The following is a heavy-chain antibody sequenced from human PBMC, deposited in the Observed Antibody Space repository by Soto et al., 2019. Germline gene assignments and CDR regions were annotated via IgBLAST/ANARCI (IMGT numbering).Heavy chain of an antibody. CDR2: LYHRGSP. CDR1: GGSISSGGYS. D-gene: IGHD2-2*01. V-gene: IGHV4-30-2*01. J-gene: IGHJ5*02. CDR3: ARVPTP. Sequence: QLQLQESGSGLVKPSQTLSLTCAVSGGSISSGGYSWSWIRQPPGKGLEWIGYLYHRGSPYYNSSLKSRVTIAGDRSKNQFSLKLSSVTAADTAVYYCARVPTPWGQGTLVTVSS.